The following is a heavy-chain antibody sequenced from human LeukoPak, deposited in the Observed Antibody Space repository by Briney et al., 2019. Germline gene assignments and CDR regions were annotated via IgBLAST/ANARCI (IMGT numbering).Heavy chain of an antibody. CDR2: IYYSGST. D-gene: IGHD2-21*01. V-gene: IGHV4-39*01. CDR1: GGSISSSSYY. CDR3: ARGEYYFDY. J-gene: IGHJ4*02. Sequence: SETLSLTCTVSGGSISSSSYYWGWIRQPPGKGLEWIGSIYYSGSTYYNPSLKSRVTISVDTSKNQFSLKLSSVTAADMAVYYCARGEYYFDYWGQGTLVTVSS.